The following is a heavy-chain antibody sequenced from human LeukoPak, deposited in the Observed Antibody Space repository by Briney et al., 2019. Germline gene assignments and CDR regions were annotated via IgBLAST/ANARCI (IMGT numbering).Heavy chain of an antibody. CDR3: ATDNVDTAMVTDY. D-gene: IGHD5-18*01. J-gene: IGHJ4*02. V-gene: IGHV3-33*01. CDR1: GFTFSSYG. CDR2: IWYDGSNK. Sequence: PGGSLRLSCAASGFTFSSYGMHWVRQAPGKGLEWVAVIWYDGSNKYYADSVKGRFTISRDNSKNTLYLQMNSLRAEDTAVYYCATDNVDTAMVTDYWGQGTLVTVSS.